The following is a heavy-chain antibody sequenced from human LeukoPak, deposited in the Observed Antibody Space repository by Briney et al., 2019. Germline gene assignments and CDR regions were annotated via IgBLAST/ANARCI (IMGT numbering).Heavy chain of an antibody. J-gene: IGHJ4*02. V-gene: IGHV1-8*01. D-gene: IGHD3-22*01. Sequence: ASVKVSCKASGYAFISYMINWVRQAPGQGLEWLGWVNPSSGSTGYAQKFQGRVTMARDTSVSTAYMELSSLRSEDTAVYYCAKGGYYYDKTLDYWGQGTLVTVSS. CDR2: VNPSSGST. CDR3: AKGGYYYDKTLDY. CDR1: GYAFISYM.